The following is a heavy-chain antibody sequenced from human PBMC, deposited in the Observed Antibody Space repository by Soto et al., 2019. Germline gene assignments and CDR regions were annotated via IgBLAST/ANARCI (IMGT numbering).Heavy chain of an antibody. CDR2: MNPNSGNT. V-gene: IGHV1-8*01. CDR3: ARGGYCISTSCYPYYYYGMDV. CDR1: GYTFTSYD. J-gene: IGHJ6*02. Sequence: QVQLVQSGAEVKKPGASVKVSCKASGYTFTSYDINWVRQATGQGLEWMGWMNPNSGNTGYAQKFQGRVTMTRNTSISTAYMELSSLRSEDTAVYYCARGGYCISTSCYPYYYYGMDVWGQGTTVTVSS. D-gene: IGHD2-2*01.